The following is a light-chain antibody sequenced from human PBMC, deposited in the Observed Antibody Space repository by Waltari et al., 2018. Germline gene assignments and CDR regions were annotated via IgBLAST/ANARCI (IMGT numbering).Light chain of an antibody. Sequence: QSALTQPASVSGSPGQSVSISCTGTSRDVGDSNSVSWFQDRPGQGPKVIIYDVIDRPSGVPARFSGAKSGNTASLAISGLQAEDEVDYYCSSESSDKVVLFGGGTKVTVL. CDR3: SSESSDKVVL. CDR2: DVI. CDR1: SRDVGDSNS. J-gene: IGLJ3*02. V-gene: IGLV2-14*03.